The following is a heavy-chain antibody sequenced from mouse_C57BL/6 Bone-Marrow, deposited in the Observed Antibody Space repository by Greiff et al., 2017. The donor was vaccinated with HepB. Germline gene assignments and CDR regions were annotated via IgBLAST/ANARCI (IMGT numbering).Heavy chain of an antibody. V-gene: IGHV1-81*01. CDR1: GYTFTSYG. J-gene: IGHJ4*01. Sequence: QVQLKQSGAELARPGASVKLSCKASGYTFTSYGISWVKQRTGQGLEWIGEIDPRSGNTYYNEKFKGKTTLTADKSSSTEYMELRSLTSEDSAVYCCARCPHYYGNHYAMDYGGQGTSVTVSS. CDR3: ARCPHYYGNHYAMDY. D-gene: IGHD1-1*01. CDR2: IDPRSGNT.